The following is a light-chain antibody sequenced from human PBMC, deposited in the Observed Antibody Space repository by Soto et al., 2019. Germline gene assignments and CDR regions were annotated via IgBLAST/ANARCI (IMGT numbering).Light chain of an antibody. V-gene: IGKV3-11*01. J-gene: IGKJ2*01. CDR3: QQRGTLPYT. CDR2: DAS. Sequence: EIVLTQSPATLSLSPGERATFSCRASQSVSSYLAWYQQKPGQAPRLLIYDASYTAAGIPARFSGSGSGTDFTLTISSLEPDDFAVYYCQQRGTLPYTFGQGTNLDLK. CDR1: QSVSSY.